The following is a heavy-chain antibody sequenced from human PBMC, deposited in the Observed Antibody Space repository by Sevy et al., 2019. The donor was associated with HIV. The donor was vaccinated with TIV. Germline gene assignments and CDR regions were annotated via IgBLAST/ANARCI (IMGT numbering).Heavy chain of an antibody. J-gene: IGHJ6*02. D-gene: IGHD2-2*01. V-gene: IGHV4-4*07. CDR3: ARDNSGYCSSTSCSGYYYYGMDV. CDR2: IYTSGST. Sequence: SETLSLTCTVSGGSISSYYWSWIRQPAGKGLEWIGRIYTSGSTNYNPSLKSRVTMSVDTSKNQFPLKLSSVTAADTAVLYCARDNSGYCSSTSCSGYYYYGMDVWGQGTTVTVSS. CDR1: GGSISSYY.